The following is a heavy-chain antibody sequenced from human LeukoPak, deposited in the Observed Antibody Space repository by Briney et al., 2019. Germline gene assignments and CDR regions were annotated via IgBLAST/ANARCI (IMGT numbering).Heavy chain of an antibody. D-gene: IGHD3-22*01. CDR2: INPNSGGT. CDR1: GYTFTGYY. Sequence: ASVKVSCKASGYTFTGYYMHWVRQAPGQGLEWMGWINPNSGGTNYAQKFQGRVTMTRDTSISTAYMELSRLRSDDTAVYYCARLSPHLLPDYYDSSENNHFDYWGQGTLVTVSS. V-gene: IGHV1-2*02. J-gene: IGHJ4*02. CDR3: ARLSPHLLPDYYDSSENNHFDY.